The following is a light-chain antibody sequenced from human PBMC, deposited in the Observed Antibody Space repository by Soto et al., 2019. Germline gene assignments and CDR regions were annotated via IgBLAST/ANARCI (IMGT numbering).Light chain of an antibody. V-gene: IGKV2-28*01. Sequence: DPVMTQSPLSLPVTPGEPASISCRSSQSLLHSNGYNYLDWYLQKPGQSPQLLIYLGSNRASGVPDRFSGSGSGTDCTLKISRVEAEDVGVYYCMQSLQLPRTFGPGTKVDIK. CDR1: QSLLHSNGYNY. J-gene: IGKJ3*01. CDR3: MQSLQLPRT. CDR2: LGS.